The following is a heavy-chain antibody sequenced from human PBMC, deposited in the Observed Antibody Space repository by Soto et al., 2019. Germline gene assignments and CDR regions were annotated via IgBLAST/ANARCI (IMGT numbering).Heavy chain of an antibody. CDR2: VIPIFGTA. CDR3: ARDGGRHAGGIDY. V-gene: IGHV1-69*01. J-gene: IGHJ4*02. Sequence: QVQLVQSGAEVKKPGSSVKVSCKASGGTFSSYSINWVRQAPGQGLEWMGEVIPIFGTANYAQKFQGRVTITADESTCAAYMELSSLRSGDTAVHYCARDGGRHAGGIDYWGQGTLVTVSS. CDR1: GGTFSSYS. D-gene: IGHD1-26*01.